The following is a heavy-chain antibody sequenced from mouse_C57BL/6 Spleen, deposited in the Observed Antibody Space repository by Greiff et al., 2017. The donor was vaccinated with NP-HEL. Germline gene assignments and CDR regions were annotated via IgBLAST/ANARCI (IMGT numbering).Heavy chain of an antibody. CDR1: GFTFSDYY. CDR2: INYDGSST. D-gene: IGHD6-1*01. J-gene: IGHJ2*01. Sequence: EVKLVESEGGLVQPGSSMKLSCTASGFTFSDYYMAWVRQVPEKGLEWVANINYDGSSTYYLDSLKSRFIISRDNAKNILYLQMSSLKSEDTATYYCARDREAYFDYWGQGTTLTVSS. V-gene: IGHV5-16*01. CDR3: ARDREAYFDY.